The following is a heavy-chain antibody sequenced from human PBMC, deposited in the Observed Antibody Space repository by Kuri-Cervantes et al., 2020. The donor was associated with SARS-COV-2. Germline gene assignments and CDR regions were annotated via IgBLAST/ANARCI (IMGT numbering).Heavy chain of an antibody. J-gene: IGHJ4*02. Sequence: GGSLRLSCAASGSTFSSYGMHWVRQAPGKGLEWVAVISYDGSNKYYADSVKGRFTISRDNSKNTLYLQMNSLRAEDTAVYYCSPSHFSGWYYFDYWGQGTLVTVSS. D-gene: IGHD6-19*01. CDR3: SPSHFSGWYYFDY. CDR1: GSTFSSYG. V-gene: IGHV3-30*03. CDR2: ISYDGSNK.